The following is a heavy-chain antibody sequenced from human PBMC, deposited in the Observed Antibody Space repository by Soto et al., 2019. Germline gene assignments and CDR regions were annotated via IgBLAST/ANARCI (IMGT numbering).Heavy chain of an antibody. V-gene: IGHV1-2*02. J-gene: IGHJ3*02. D-gene: IGHD3-3*01. Sequence: QLHLVQSGAVVKKPGASVTVSCSASGYPVTAYYMHWVRQAPGRGLEWMGGINPATGAAKYTQTLQGRVTMPRDPSTSTVFMELSGLTSRDTAVFYFARGGGVGVAGSAAFDMWGQGTLVNVSS. CDR3: ARGGGVGVAGSAAFDM. CDR2: INPATGAA. CDR1: GYPVTAYY.